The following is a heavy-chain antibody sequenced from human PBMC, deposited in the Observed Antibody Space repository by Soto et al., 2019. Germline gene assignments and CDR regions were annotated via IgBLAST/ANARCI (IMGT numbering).Heavy chain of an antibody. J-gene: IGHJ6*02. Sequence: SVKVSCKASGGTFSSYTIIWVRQAPGQGLEWMGRIIPILGIANYAQKFQGRVTITADKSTSTAYMELSSLRSEDTAVYYCAKSKKGGATHLRYYYGMDVWGQGPTVTVSS. V-gene: IGHV1-69*02. CDR3: AKSKKGGATHLRYYYGMDV. CDR1: GGTFSSYT. CDR2: IIPILGIA. D-gene: IGHD1-26*01.